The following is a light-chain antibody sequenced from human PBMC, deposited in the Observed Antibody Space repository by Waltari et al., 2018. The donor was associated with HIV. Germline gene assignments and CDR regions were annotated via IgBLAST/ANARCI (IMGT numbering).Light chain of an antibody. V-gene: IGLV3-1*01. Sequence: SYELPQPPSVSVSPGQTASITCSGDELGDRYACWYQQKPGQSPLLVIYQDTKRPSGIPERFSGSNSGNTATLTISGTQAMDEADYYCQARDSSTVVFGGGTKLTVL. CDR1: ELGDRY. CDR3: QARDSSTVV. CDR2: QDT. J-gene: IGLJ2*01.